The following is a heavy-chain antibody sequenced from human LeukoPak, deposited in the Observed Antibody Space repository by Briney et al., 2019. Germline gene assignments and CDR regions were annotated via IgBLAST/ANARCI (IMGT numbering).Heavy chain of an antibody. D-gene: IGHD3-22*01. J-gene: IGHJ4*02. CDR1: GYTFTSYY. CDR3: ARDSYDSSGSISYYFDY. CDR2: INPSGGST. V-gene: IGHV1-46*01. Sequence: ASVTVSCKASGYTFTSYYMHWVRQAPGQGLEWMGIINPSGGSTSYAQKFQGRVTMTRDTSTSTVYMELSSLRSEDTAVYYCARDSYDSSGSISYYFDYWGQGTLVTVSS.